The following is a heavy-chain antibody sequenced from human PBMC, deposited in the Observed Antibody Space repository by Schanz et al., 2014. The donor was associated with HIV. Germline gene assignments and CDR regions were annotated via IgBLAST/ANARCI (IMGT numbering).Heavy chain of an antibody. Sequence: VHLVESGGGLIKPGRSQRLSCTSSGFMFGDYAMSWFRQAPGKGPEWVGFIRSKAYGGTPDYAASVKGRFTISRDDSKSIVYLQLNSLRVEDTAIYYCTRVITRWFGEARYASDVWGQGTTVTVSS. J-gene: IGHJ6*02. D-gene: IGHD3-10*01. CDR1: GFMFGDYA. CDR2: IRSKAYGGTP. CDR3: TRVITRWFGEARYASDV. V-gene: IGHV3-49*05.